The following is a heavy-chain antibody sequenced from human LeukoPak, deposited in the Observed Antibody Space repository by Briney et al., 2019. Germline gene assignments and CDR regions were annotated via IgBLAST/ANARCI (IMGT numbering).Heavy chain of an antibody. V-gene: IGHV3-66*01. J-gene: IGHJ4*02. CDR1: GFTFSSYG. Sequence: PGGSLRLSCAASGFTFSSYGMSWVRQAPGKGLEWVSVIYSGGSTYYADSVKGRFTISRDNSKNTPYLQMNSLRAEDTAVYYCARGTGTSDYWGQGTLVTVSS. CDR2: IYSGGST. CDR3: ARGTGTSDY.